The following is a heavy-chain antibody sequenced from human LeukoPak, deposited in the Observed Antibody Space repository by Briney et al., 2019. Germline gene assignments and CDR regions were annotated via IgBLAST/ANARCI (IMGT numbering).Heavy chain of an antibody. J-gene: IGHJ4*02. CDR1: GYTFTSYA. CDR2: IIPIFGTA. CDR3: AYSSGWYDYY. D-gene: IGHD6-19*01. V-gene: IGHV1-69*05. Sequence: GASVKVSCKASGYTFTSYAISWVRQAPGQGLEWMGRIIPIFGTANYAQKFQGRVTITTDESTSTAYMELSSLRSEDTAVYYCAYSSGWYDYYWGQGTLVTVSS.